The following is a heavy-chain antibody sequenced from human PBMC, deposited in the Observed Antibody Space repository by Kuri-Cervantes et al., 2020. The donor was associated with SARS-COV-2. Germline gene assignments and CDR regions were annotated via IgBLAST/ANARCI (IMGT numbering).Heavy chain of an antibody. CDR3: ARVTTVTEGY. D-gene: IGHD4-11*01. Sequence: GGSLRLSCAASGFTFSSYSMNWARQAPGKGLEWVSSISSSSSYIYYADSVKGRFTISRDNAKNSLYLQMNSLRAEDTAVYYCARVTTVTEGYWGQGTLVTVSS. CDR2: ISSSSSYI. CDR1: GFTFSSYS. V-gene: IGHV3-21*01. J-gene: IGHJ4*02.